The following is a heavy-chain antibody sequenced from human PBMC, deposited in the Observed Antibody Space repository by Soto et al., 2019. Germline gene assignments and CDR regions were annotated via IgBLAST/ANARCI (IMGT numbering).Heavy chain of an antibody. J-gene: IGHJ4*02. Sequence: PSETLSLTCTVSGGSISSYYWSWIRQPPGKGLEWIGYIYYSGSTNYNPSLKSRVTISVDTSKNQFSLKLSSVTAADTAVYYCASYYYDSSAYPHWGQGTLVTVSS. D-gene: IGHD3-22*01. CDR3: ASYYYDSSAYPH. CDR2: IYYSGST. V-gene: IGHV4-59*08. CDR1: GGSISSYY.